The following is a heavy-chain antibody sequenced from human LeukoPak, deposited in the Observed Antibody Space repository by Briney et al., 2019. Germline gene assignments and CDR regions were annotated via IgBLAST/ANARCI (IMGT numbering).Heavy chain of an antibody. D-gene: IGHD3-10*01. CDR3: ARDSVGGGGNWFDP. CDR2: IWYDGSNK. Sequence: PGRSLRLSCAVSGFTFSSYGMHWVRQAPGKGLEWVAVIWYDGSNKYYADSVKGRFTISRDNSKNTLYLQMNSLSAEDTAVYYCARDSVGGGGNWFDPWGQGTLVTVSS. J-gene: IGHJ5*02. V-gene: IGHV3-33*01. CDR1: GFTFSSYG.